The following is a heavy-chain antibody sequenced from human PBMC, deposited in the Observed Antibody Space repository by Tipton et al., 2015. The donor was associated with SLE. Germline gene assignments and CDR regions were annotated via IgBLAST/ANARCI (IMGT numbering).Heavy chain of an antibody. J-gene: IGHJ5*02. CDR1: GGSISGSNYY. CDR2: ITNNGNN. CDR3: ARHDTNYGRNWFDP. V-gene: IGHV4-39*01. Sequence: TLSLTCTVSGGSISGSNYYWDWISQPPGKGPEWIGRITNNGNNYYIPSLQSRVTMSVDTSKNHFSPKLSSVTAADTAVYYCARHDTNYGRNWFDPWGQGTLVTVSS. D-gene: IGHD2-8*01.